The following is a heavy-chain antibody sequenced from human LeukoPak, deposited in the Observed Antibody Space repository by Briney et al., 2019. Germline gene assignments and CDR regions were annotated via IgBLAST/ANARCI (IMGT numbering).Heavy chain of an antibody. V-gene: IGHV4-39*01. CDR3: ARHFPIAPRLYYYYYYYMDV. D-gene: IGHD6-13*01. J-gene: IGHJ6*03. Sequence: SETLSLTCTVSGGSISSSSYYWGWIRRPPGKGLEWIGSIYYSGSTYYNPSLKSRVTISVDTSKNQFSLKLSSVTAADTAVYYCARHFPIAPRLYYYYYYYMDVWGKGTTVTVSS. CDR2: IYYSGST. CDR1: GGSISSSSYY.